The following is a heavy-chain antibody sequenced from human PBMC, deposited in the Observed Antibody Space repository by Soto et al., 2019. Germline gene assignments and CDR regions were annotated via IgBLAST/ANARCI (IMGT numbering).Heavy chain of an antibody. CDR3: ARVDPEGYCSGGSCYEGPIASDWFDP. CDR2: ISSSSSYI. D-gene: IGHD2-15*01. V-gene: IGHV3-21*01. CDR1: GFTFSSYS. J-gene: IGHJ5*02. Sequence: GGSLRLSCAASGFTFSSYSMNWVRQAPGKGLEWVSSISSSSSYIYYADSVKGRFTISRDNAKNSLYLQMNSLRAEDTDVYYCARVDPEGYCSGGSCYEGPIASDWFDPWGQGTLVTVSS.